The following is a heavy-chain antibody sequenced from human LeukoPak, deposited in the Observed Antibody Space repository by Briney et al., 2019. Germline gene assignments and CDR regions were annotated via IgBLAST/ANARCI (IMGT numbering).Heavy chain of an antibody. CDR2: ISSSSSYI. J-gene: IGHJ5*02. V-gene: IGHV3-21*01. D-gene: IGHD3-22*01. Sequence: PGGSLRLSCAASGFTFSSYSMNWVRQAPGKGLEGVSSISSSSSYIYYADSVKGRFTISRDNAKNSLYLQMNSLRAEDTAVYYSARDGAYYDSSGRTRRFDPWAQGPLVTVSS. CDR3: ARDGAYYDSSGRTRRFDP. CDR1: GFTFSSYS.